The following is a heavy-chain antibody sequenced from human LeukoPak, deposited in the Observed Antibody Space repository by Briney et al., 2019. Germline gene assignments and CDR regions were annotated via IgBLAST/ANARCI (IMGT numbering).Heavy chain of an antibody. CDR2: IYYSGST. Sequence: PSETQSLTCTVSGGSISSSSYYWGWIRQPPGKGLEWIGSIYYSGSTYYNPSLKSRVTISVDTSKNQFSLKLSSVTAADTAVYYCARHTYYYGSGSYFTLSQSDAFDIWGQGTMVTVSS. V-gene: IGHV4-39*01. D-gene: IGHD3-10*01. CDR3: ARHTYYYGSGSYFTLSQSDAFDI. CDR1: GGSISSSSYY. J-gene: IGHJ3*02.